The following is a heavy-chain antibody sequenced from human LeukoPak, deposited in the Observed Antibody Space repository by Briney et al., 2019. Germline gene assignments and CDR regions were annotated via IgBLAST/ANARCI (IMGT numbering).Heavy chain of an antibody. CDR1: GFTFSSST. D-gene: IGHD2-21*01. CDR2: IGPSGTNK. CDR3: LRGDSRDY. J-gene: IGHJ4*02. Sequence: TGGSLRLSCAASGFTFSSSTMNWVRQAPGKGLEWVASIGPSGTNKHYAGSLEGRFTISRDNARNSLFLEMNSLRVEDTAVYYRLRGDSRDYWGRGTLVTVSS. V-gene: IGHV3-21*04.